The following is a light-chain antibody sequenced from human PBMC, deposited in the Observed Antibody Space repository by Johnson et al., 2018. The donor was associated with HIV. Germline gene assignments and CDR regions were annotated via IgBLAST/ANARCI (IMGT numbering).Light chain of an antibody. Sequence: QSVLTQPPSVSAAPGQKVTIYCSGSSSNVGNNYVSWYQQLPGTAPKLLIYENNKRPSGIPDRFSGSKSGTSATLGITGLQTGDEADYYCGTWDSSLRVNYVFGTGTKVTVL. V-gene: IGLV1-51*02. CDR1: SSNVGNNY. CDR3: GTWDSSLRVNYV. J-gene: IGLJ1*01. CDR2: ENN.